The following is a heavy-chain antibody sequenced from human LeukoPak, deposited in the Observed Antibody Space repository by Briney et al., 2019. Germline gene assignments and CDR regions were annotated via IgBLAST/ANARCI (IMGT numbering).Heavy chain of an antibody. V-gene: IGHV5-51*01. J-gene: IGHJ3*02. D-gene: IGHD2-2*03. CDR3: ARHLGYCSSTSCYVNDAFDI. CDR1: GYSFTTYW. Sequence: GESLKISCKVSGYSFTTYWIGWVRQMPGKGLEWMGIIYPGDSDTKYSPSFQGQVTISADKPISTAYLQWSSLKASDTAMYYCARHLGYCSSTSCYVNDAFDIWGQGTMVTVSS. CDR2: IYPGDSDT.